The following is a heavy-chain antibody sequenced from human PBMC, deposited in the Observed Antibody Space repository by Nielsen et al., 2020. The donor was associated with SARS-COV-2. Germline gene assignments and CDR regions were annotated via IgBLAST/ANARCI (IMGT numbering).Heavy chain of an antibody. D-gene: IGHD6-19*01. CDR2: IGTAGDT. J-gene: IGHJ4*02. CDR3: ARDWAVADPGGYGY. V-gene: IGHV3-13*01. Sequence: GGSLRLSCAASGFTFSSYDMHWVRQATGKGLEWVSAIGTAGDTYYPGSVKGRFTISRENAKNSLYLQMNSLRAGDTAVYYCARDWAVADPGGYGYWGQGTLVTVSS. CDR1: GFTFSSYD.